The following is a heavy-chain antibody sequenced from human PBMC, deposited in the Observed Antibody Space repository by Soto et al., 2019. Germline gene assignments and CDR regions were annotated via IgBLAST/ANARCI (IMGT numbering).Heavy chain of an antibody. CDR2: IYHSGST. J-gene: IGHJ5*02. CDR1: GGSIGSGGYS. D-gene: IGHD2-2*01. Sequence: PSETLSLTCAVSGGSIGSGGYSWSWIRHPPGKGLEWIGYIYHSGSTNYNPSLKSRVTISVDTSKSQFSLRLSSVTAADTAVYYCARQCKYYQSLEPWGPGTLVTVSS. V-gene: IGHV4-30-2*01. CDR3: ARQCKYYQSLEP.